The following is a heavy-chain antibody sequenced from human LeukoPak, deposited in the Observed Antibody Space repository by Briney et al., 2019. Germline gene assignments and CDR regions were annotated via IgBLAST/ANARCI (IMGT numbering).Heavy chain of an antibody. Sequence: ASVKVSCKASGYTFTSYGISWVRQAPGQGLEWMGWISAYNGNTNYAQKLQGRVTMTTDTSTSTAYMELRSLRSDDTAVYYCARPQYCSSTSCPLYWGQGTLVTVSS. J-gene: IGHJ4*02. CDR2: ISAYNGNT. CDR3: ARPQYCSSTSCPLY. V-gene: IGHV1-18*01. CDR1: GYTFTSYG. D-gene: IGHD2-2*01.